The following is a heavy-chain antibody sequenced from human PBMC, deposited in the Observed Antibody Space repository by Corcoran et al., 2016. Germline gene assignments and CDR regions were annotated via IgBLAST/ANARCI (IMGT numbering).Heavy chain of an antibody. CDR3: ARGPPEISFFFDY. CDR2: IWYDGSNK. CDR1: GFTFSSYG. V-gene: IGHV3-33*01. J-gene: IGHJ4*02. D-gene: IGHD3-3*01. Sequence: QVQLVESGGGVVQPGRSLRLSCAASGFTFSSYGMHWVRQAPGKGLEWVAVIWYDGSNKYYADSVKGRFTISRDNPKNTLYLQMNSLRAEDTAVYYCARGPPEISFFFDYWGQGTLVTVSS.